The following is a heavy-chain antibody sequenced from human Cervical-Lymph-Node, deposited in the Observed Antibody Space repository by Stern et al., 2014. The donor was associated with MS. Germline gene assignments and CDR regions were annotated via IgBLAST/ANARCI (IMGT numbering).Heavy chain of an antibody. D-gene: IGHD3-10*01. V-gene: IGHV5-51*01. Sequence: EVLLVQSGAEVKKPGESLKISCTGSGYTFTNYWIGWVRQMPGKGLEWMGIIYPGDSDPRYSPSFQGQVTISADKSINTAYLQWSSLKASDTAMYYCARMWAVQGPRGNLPGYFQHWGQGTLVTVSS. CDR3: ARMWAVQGPRGNLPGYFQH. J-gene: IGHJ1*01. CDR2: IYPGDSDP. CDR1: GYTFTNYW.